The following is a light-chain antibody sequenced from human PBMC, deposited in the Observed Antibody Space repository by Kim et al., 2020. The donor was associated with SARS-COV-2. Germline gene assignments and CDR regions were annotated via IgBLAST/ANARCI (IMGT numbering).Light chain of an antibody. CDR3: QSYDRSLSGSV. Sequence: QGVTLSCTGSSSNIGAYYDVHWYQQLPGTAPKLLIHGNTNRPSGVPDRFSGSKSGTSASLDITGLQAEDEAVYYCQSYDRSLSGSVFGGGTQLTVL. CDR1: SSNIGAYYD. J-gene: IGLJ3*02. V-gene: IGLV1-40*01. CDR2: GNT.